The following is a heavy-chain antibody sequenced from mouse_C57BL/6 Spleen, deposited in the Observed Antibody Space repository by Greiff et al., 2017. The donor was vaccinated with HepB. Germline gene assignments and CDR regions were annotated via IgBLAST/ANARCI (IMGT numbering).Heavy chain of an antibody. D-gene: IGHD1-1*01. CDR3: ARWYGSYYYAMDY. J-gene: IGHJ4*01. CDR1: GYSFTGYF. CDR2: INPYNGDT. V-gene: IGHV1-20*01. Sequence: EVQLQGSGPELVKPGDSVKISCKASGYSFTGYFMNWVMQSHGKSLEWIGRINPYNGDTFYNQKFKGKATLTVDKSSSTAHMELRSLTSEDSAVYYCARWYGSYYYAMDYWGQGTSVTVSS.